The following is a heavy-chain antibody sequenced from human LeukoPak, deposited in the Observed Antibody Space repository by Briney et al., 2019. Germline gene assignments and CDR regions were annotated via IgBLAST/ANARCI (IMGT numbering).Heavy chain of an antibody. J-gene: IGHJ4*02. D-gene: IGHD4-23*01. V-gene: IGHV4-39*07. CDR1: GGSISSSIYY. CDR3: ARDWVAYGGNYRDY. CDR2: IYYSGST. Sequence: PSETLSLTCTVSGGSISSSIYYWGWIRQPLGTGLEWIGSIYYSGSTYYNPSLKSRVTISVDTSKNQFSLKLSSVTAADTAVYYCARDWVAYGGNYRDYWGQGTLVTVSS.